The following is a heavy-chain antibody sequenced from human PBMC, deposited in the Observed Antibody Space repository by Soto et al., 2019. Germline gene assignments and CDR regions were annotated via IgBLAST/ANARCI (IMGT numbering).Heavy chain of an antibody. D-gene: IGHD2-8*02. CDR3: ARGDYGTGGYPFPYFDY. Sequence: HEHLVQSGAEVKRPGASLKVSCKASGYSFTGYYIHWVRQAPGQGLEWMGWINPDSGATNYGQNFQVRVTLSSDTSSSTASMDLTSLTSDDTAVYYCARGDYGTGGYPFPYFDYWGQGTLVIVSS. CDR2: INPDSGAT. CDR1: GYSFTGYY. J-gene: IGHJ4*02. V-gene: IGHV1-2*02.